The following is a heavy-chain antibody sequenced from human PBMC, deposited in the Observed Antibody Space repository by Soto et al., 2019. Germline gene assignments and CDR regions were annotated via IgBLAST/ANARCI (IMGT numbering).Heavy chain of an antibody. Sequence: PSETLSLTCTVSSGSISSPSYYWGWIRQPPGKGLEWIATIYYTGNAFYNPSLKSRVTISVDTSKNQFSLKLSSVTAEDTAVYNCAKEPVGPDWYFDLWGRGTLVTVSP. CDR3: AKEPVGPDWYFDL. CDR1: SGSISSPSYY. V-gene: IGHV4-39*07. J-gene: IGHJ2*01. CDR2: IYYTGNA.